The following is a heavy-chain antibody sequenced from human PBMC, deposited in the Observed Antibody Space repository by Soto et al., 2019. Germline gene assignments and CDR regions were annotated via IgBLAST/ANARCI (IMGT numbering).Heavy chain of an antibody. CDR1: GFTLSSHA. CDR2: ILSDGSNK. Sequence: QVQLVESGGGVVQPGRSLRLSCAVSGFTLSSHAVHWVRHAPGKGLEWVALILSDGSNKYYADSVKGRFTTSRDNSKNTMYLQMNSLSVEDTAVYYCARDDEGGSDCDLGYWGQGALVTVSS. V-gene: IGHV3-30-3*01. J-gene: IGHJ4*02. CDR3: ARDDEGGSDCDLGY. D-gene: IGHD1-26*01.